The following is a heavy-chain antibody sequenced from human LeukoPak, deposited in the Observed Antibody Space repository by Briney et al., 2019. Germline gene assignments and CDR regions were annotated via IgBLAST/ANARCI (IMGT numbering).Heavy chain of an antibody. Sequence: PSETLSLTCTVSGGSISNYYWSWIRQPPGKGLEWIGYIYYSGSTNYHPSLKSRVTISVDTSKNQFSLKLSSVTAADTAVYYCARHPLDYWGKGILVTVSS. CDR3: ARHPLDY. V-gene: IGHV4-59*08. J-gene: IGHJ4*02. CDR1: GGSISNYY. CDR2: IYYSGST.